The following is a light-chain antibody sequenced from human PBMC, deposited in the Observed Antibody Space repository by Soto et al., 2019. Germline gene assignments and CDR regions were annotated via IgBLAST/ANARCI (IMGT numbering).Light chain of an antibody. CDR1: QTISSW. J-gene: IGKJ4*01. CDR3: QQLNSYRLT. CDR2: VAS. Sequence: DIQMTQSPSTLSGSVGDRVTITCRASQTISSWLAWYQQKPGKAPKLLVYVASTLQSGVPSRFSGSGSGTDFSLSINSLQPEDFATYYCQQLNSYRLTFGGGTKVDIK. V-gene: IGKV1-5*01.